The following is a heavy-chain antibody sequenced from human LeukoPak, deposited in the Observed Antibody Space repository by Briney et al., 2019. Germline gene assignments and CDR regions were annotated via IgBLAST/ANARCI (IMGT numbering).Heavy chain of an antibody. Sequence: GGSLRLSCAASGFTFSSYGMHWVRQAPGKGLEWVAVIWYDGSNKYYADSVKGRFTISRDNSKNTLYLQMNSRRAEDTAVYYCARDGHDYGDSPYYFDYWGQGTLVTVSS. D-gene: IGHD4-17*01. J-gene: IGHJ4*02. CDR3: ARDGHDYGDSPYYFDY. V-gene: IGHV3-33*01. CDR2: IWYDGSNK. CDR1: GFTFSSYG.